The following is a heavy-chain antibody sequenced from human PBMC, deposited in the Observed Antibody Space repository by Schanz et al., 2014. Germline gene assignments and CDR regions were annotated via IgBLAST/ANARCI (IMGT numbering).Heavy chain of an antibody. CDR2: INGNGGIT. CDR3: VKDLAAVGVFDY. D-gene: IGHD6-13*01. CDR1: GFTFSTYA. J-gene: IGHJ4*02. Sequence: EVQLLESGGALVQPGGSLRLSCSASGFTFSTYAMSWVRQAPGKGLEWVSAINGNGGITYYADPVKGRFTISRDNSKNTLYLQMKSLRVEDTAVYYCVKDLAAVGVFDYWGQGSLVTVSP. V-gene: IGHV3-23*01.